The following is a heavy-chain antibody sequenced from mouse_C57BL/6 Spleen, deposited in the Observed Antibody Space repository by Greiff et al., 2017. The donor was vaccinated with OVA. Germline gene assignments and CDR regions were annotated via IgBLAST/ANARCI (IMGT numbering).Heavy chain of an antibody. V-gene: IGHV5-16*01. Sequence: EVQLVESEGGLVQPGSSMKLSCTASGFTFSDYYMAWVRQVPEKGLEWVANINYDGSSTYYLDSLKSRFIISRDNAKNILYLQMSSLKSEDTATYYCARDYPIGYFDVWGTGTTVTVSS. CDR2: INYDGSST. J-gene: IGHJ1*03. CDR3: ARDYPIGYFDV. CDR1: GFTFSDYY.